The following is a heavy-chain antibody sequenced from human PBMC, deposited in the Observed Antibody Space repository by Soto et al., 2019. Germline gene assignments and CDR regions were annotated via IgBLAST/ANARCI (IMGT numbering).Heavy chain of an antibody. CDR3: ARRRGGFGGGWTTPYFDY. D-gene: IGHD6-19*01. J-gene: IGHJ4*02. CDR2: IYWDDDK. Sequence: QITLKESGPTVVKPTQTLTLTCSLSGFSLNTGGVGVGWIRQPPGKALEWLAVIYWDDDKSWNPSLRDRLTITRYASADQVVLTVTNMDPVDTGTYYCARRRGGFGGGWTTPYFDYWGQGTLVTVSS. V-gene: IGHV2-5*02. CDR1: GFSLNTGGVG.